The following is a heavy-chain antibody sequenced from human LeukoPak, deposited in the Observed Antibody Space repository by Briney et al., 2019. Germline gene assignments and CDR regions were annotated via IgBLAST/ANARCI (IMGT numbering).Heavy chain of an antibody. Sequence: SETLSLTCTVSGGSISSYYWSWIRQPPGKGLEWIGEINHSGSTNYNPSLKSRVTISVDTSKNQFSLKLSSVTAADTAVYYCARGGTGRGYSYGSYYYGMDVWGQGTTVTVSS. CDR3: ARGGTGRGYSYGSYYYGMDV. CDR1: GGSISSYY. J-gene: IGHJ6*02. V-gene: IGHV4-34*01. D-gene: IGHD5-18*01. CDR2: INHSGST.